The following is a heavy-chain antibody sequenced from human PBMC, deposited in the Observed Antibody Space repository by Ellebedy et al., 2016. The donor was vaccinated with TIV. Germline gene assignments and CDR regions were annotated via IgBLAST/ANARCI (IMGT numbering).Heavy chain of an antibody. J-gene: IGHJ6*02. CDR2: IKQDGSEK. Sequence: GGSLRLXCAASGFTFSSYAMHWVRQAPGKGLEWVANIKQDGSEKYYVDSVKGRFTISRDNAKNSLYLQMNSLRAEDTAVYYCARDPYGGNTYGMDVWGQGTTVTVSS. D-gene: IGHD4-23*01. CDR3: ARDPYGGNTYGMDV. CDR1: GFTFSSYA. V-gene: IGHV3-7*01.